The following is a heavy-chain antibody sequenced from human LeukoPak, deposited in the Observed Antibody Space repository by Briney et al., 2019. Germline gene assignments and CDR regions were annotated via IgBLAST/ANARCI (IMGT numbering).Heavy chain of an antibody. Sequence: SETLSLTCTVSGGSISSYYWSWIRQPPGKGLEWIGYIYYSGSTNYNPSLKSRVTISVDTSKNQFSLKLSSVTAADTAVYYCARERYCSGGSCFSDYWGQGTLVTVSS. CDR3: ARERYCSGGSCFSDY. D-gene: IGHD2-15*01. V-gene: IGHV4-59*12. CDR2: IYYSGST. CDR1: GGSISSYY. J-gene: IGHJ4*02.